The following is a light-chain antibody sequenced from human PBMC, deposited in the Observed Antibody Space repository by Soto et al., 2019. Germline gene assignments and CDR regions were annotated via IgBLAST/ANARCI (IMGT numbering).Light chain of an antibody. CDR3: QLRSNWPSLFT. CDR1: QSVSSY. J-gene: IGKJ3*01. V-gene: IGKV3-11*01. CDR2: DAS. Sequence: EIVLTQSPAPLSLSPGERATLSCRASQSVSSYLAWYQQKPGQAPRLLIYDASNRATGIPARFSGSGSGTAFPLTISSLEPEDFAVYYCQLRSNWPSLFTFGPGTKVDIK.